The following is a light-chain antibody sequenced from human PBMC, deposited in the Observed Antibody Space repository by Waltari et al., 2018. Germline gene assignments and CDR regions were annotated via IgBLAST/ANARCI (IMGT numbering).Light chain of an antibody. CDR1: QSISSW. CDR2: KAS. J-gene: IGKJ4*01. V-gene: IGKV1-5*03. Sequence: DIQMTPSPSTLSASVGGRVTITCRASQSISSWLAWYQQKSGNAPKLLIYKASSLESGVPSKFSGSCSGTEFTLTISSLQPDDFATYYCQGHTFGGGTKVEIK. CDR3: QGHT.